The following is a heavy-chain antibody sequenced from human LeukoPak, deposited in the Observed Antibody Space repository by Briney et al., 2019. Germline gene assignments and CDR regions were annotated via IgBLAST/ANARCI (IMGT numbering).Heavy chain of an antibody. Sequence: GGSLRLSCAASGFTFSYYGIHWVRQAPGKGLEWVAFIRYNGNDKWYADSVKGRFTISRDNAKNSLYLQMNSLRAEDTAVYYCAKRGCSSTSCYGPYYYYMDVWGKGTTVTISS. CDR2: IRYNGNDK. V-gene: IGHV3-30*02. CDR3: AKRGCSSTSCYGPYYYYMDV. D-gene: IGHD2-2*01. CDR1: GFTFSYYG. J-gene: IGHJ6*03.